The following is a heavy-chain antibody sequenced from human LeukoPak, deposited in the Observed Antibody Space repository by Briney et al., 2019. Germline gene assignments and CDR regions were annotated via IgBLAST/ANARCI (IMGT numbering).Heavy chain of an antibody. CDR1: GFTFSSYW. J-gene: IGHJ6*03. D-gene: IGHD7-27*01. Sequence: GGSLRLSCAASGFTFSSYWMHWVRQAPGKGLVWVSRINLDGSGTVYADSVKGRFTISRDNAKNTLYLQMNSLRAEDTAVYYCAKVRPGYYYMDVWSKGTTVTVSS. CDR3: AKVRPGYYYMDV. V-gene: IGHV3-74*01. CDR2: INLDGSGT.